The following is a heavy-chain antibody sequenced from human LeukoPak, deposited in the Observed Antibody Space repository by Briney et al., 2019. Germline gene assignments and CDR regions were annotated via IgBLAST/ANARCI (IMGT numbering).Heavy chain of an antibody. Sequence: SETLSLTCTVSGGSISSYYWGWIRQPAGKGLEWIGRIYTSGSTNYNPSLKSRVTMSVDTSKNQFSLKLSSVTAADTAVYYCARDLEQQLVRYYYYYYMDVWGKGTTVTVSS. J-gene: IGHJ6*03. CDR3: ARDLEQQLVRYYYYYYMDV. CDR2: IYTSGST. D-gene: IGHD6-13*01. CDR1: GGSISSYY. V-gene: IGHV4-4*07.